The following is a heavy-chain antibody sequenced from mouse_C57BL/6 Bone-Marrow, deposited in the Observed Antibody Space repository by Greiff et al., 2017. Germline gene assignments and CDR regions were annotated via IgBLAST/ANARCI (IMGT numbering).Heavy chain of an antibody. J-gene: IGHJ3*01. CDR1: GFNIKDDD. V-gene: IGHV14-4*01. Sequence: EVQLQQSGAELVRPGASVKLSCTASGFNIKDDDMHWVKQRPEQGLEWIGWIDPEDGDTEYASKFQGKATITVDTSSNTAYLQLSSLTSEDTAVDYCTRIAYWGQGTLVTVSA. CDR2: IDPEDGDT. CDR3: TRIAY.